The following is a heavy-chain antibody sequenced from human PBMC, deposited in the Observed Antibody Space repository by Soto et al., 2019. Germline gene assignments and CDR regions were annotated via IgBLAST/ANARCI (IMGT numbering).Heavy chain of an antibody. CDR1: GFTFSSYS. CDR3: AREFIPGTFNYHYGMDV. Sequence: PGGSLRLSCAASGFTFSSYSMNWVRQAPGKGLEWVSYISSSSSTIYYADSVKGRFTISRDNAKNSLYLQMNSLRDEDTAVYYCAREFIPGTFNYHYGMDVWGPGTTVTVSS. V-gene: IGHV3-48*02. D-gene: IGHD1-20*01. CDR2: ISSSSSTI. J-gene: IGHJ6*02.